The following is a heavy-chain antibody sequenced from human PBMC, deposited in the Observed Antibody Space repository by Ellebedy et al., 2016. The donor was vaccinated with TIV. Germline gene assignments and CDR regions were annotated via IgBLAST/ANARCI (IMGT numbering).Heavy chain of an antibody. CDR2: ISSSSSYI. CDR3: ARDARYSGYDLGDY. D-gene: IGHD5-12*01. Sequence: GESLRLSCAASGFTFSSYSMNWVRQAPGKGLEWVSSISSSSSYIYYADSVKGRFTISKHNSKNTLYLQMNSLRAEDTAVYYCARDARYSGYDLGDYWGQGTLVTVSS. CDR1: GFTFSSYS. J-gene: IGHJ4*02. V-gene: IGHV3-21*04.